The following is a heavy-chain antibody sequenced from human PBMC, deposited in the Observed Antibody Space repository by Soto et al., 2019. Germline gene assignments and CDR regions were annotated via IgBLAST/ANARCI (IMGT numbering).Heavy chain of an antibody. V-gene: IGHV1-2*02. J-gene: IGHJ6*02. D-gene: IGHD3-3*01. CDR3: ARALLGDFWSGWQVGWYYGMDV. CDR1: GYTFTGYY. Sequence: ASRKVSCKASGYTFTGYYMHWERQAPGQGLAWMASINPNSGGTNYAQKFQGRVTMTRDTPISTAYMELSRLRSDDTAVYYCARALLGDFWSGWQVGWYYGMDVWGQRTTVTV. CDR2: INPNSGGT.